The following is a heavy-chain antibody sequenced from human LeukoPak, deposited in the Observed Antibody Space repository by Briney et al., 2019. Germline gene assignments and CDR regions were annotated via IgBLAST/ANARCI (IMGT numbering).Heavy chain of an antibody. CDR3: ARGLKATVTTTFDY. V-gene: IGHV1-2*04. J-gene: IGHJ4*02. CDR1: GYTFTGYY. CDR2: INPNSGGT. D-gene: IGHD4-17*01. Sequence: GASVKVSCKASGYTFTGYYMHWVRQAPGQGLEWMGWINPNSGGTNYAQKFQGWVTMTRDTSISTAYMELSRLRSDDTAVYYRARGLKATVTTTFDYWGQGTLVTVSS.